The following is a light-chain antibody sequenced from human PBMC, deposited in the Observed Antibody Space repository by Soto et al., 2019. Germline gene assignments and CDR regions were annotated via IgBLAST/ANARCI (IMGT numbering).Light chain of an antibody. CDR2: GVS. Sequence: QSVLTQPASVSGSPGHSITLSCTGTSSDVGAYNYVSWYQQHPGKAPKLVVYGVSNRPSGVSNRFSGSKSGNTASLTISGVQAEDEADYYCISYTSGNFYVFGTGTKVTVL. V-gene: IGLV2-14*03. CDR3: ISYTSGNFYV. J-gene: IGLJ1*01. CDR1: SSDVGAYNY.